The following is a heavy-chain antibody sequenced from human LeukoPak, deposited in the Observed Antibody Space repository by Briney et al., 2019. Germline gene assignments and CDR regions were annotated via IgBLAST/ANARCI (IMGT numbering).Heavy chain of an antibody. CDR1: GFTFSDYY. CDR2: ISSSSSYT. V-gene: IGHV3-11*05. CDR3: ARDRTNWHFDY. Sequence: GGSLRLSCAASGFTFSDYYMSWIRQAPGKGLEWVSYISSSSSYTNYADSVKGRFTISRDNAKNSLYLQMNSLRAEDTAVYYCARDRTNWHFDYWGQGTLVTVSS. D-gene: IGHD1-1*01. J-gene: IGHJ4*02.